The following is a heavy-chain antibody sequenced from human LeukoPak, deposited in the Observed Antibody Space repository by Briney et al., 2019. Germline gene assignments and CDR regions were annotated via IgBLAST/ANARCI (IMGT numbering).Heavy chain of an antibody. V-gene: IGHV3-33*06. CDR2: MWPDGNNK. CDR1: GFTFSSYA. D-gene: IGHD4-23*01. CDR3: LKDVYGGNSIDY. J-gene: IGHJ4*02. Sequence: GRSLRLSCAASGFTFSSYAMHWVRQAPGKGLEWVATMWPDGNNKHYADFVQGRFAISRDTSTSTLFLQMNNLRADDSALYYCLKDVYGGNSIDYWGQGTLVTVSS.